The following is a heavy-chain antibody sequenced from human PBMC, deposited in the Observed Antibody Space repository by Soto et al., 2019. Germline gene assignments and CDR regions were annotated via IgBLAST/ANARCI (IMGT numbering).Heavy chain of an antibody. CDR2: INAANGDT. CDR3: VRRHVSATGIDWFDP. V-gene: IGHV1-3*01. CDR1: GYTFTSYG. Sequence: ASVKVSCKASGYTFTSYGIHWVRQAPGRRLEWMGWINAANGDTKYSPKFQGRVTITRDTSASTAYMELSSLRSEDTAVYYCVRRHVSATGIDWFDPWGQGTLVTSPQ. J-gene: IGHJ5*02. D-gene: IGHD6-13*01.